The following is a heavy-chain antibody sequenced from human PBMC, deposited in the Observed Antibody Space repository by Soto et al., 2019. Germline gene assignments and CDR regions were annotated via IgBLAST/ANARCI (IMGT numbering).Heavy chain of an antibody. D-gene: IGHD3-10*01. V-gene: IGHV3-53*02. Sequence: EVQLEDTGGGLIQPGGSLRLSFAASGFIISSNNMNWVRQAPGKGLEWVSIIYSGDSTSYAGSVKGRFTISRDNSKNTVFLQMNSLRAEDTAVYYCARNKPGNYGMDVWGRGTTVTVSS. CDR3: ARNKPGNYGMDV. CDR1: GFIISSNN. CDR2: IYSGDST. J-gene: IGHJ6*02.